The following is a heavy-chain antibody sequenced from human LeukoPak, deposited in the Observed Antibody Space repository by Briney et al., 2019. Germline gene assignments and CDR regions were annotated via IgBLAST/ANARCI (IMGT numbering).Heavy chain of an antibody. CDR2: IIPIFGIA. Sequence: SVKVSCKASGGTFSSYAISWVRQAPGQGLEWMGRIIPIFGIANYAQKFQGRVTITADKSTSTAYMELSSLRFEDTAVYYCVYGYSSGWEYFDYWGQGTLVTVSS. CDR3: VYGYSSGWEYFDY. J-gene: IGHJ4*02. V-gene: IGHV1-69*04. D-gene: IGHD6-19*01. CDR1: GGTFSSYA.